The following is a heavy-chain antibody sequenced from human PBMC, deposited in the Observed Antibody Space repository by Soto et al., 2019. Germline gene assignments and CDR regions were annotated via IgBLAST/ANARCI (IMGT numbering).Heavy chain of an antibody. J-gene: IGHJ4*02. CDR1: GFTFSSYG. CDR3: AKDYDILTGYYINYFDY. V-gene: IGHV3-30*18. Sequence: QVQLVESGGGVVQPGRSLRLSCAASGFTFSSYGMHWVRQAPGKGLEWVAVISYDGSNKYYADSVKGRFTISRDNSKNTLYLQMNSLRAEDTAVYYCAKDYDILTGYYINYFDYWGQGTLVTVSS. CDR2: ISYDGSNK. D-gene: IGHD3-9*01.